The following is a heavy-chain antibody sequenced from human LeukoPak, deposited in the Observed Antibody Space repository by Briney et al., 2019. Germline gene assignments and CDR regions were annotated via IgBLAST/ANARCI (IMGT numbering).Heavy chain of an antibody. V-gene: IGHV1-2*02. CDR1: GFTFSSYG. CDR3: AREFRTTTWSYAAFDL. Sequence: PGRSLRLSCASSGFTFSSYGMHWVRQAPGKRQEWVVWINPTSGGTNSAQKFQDRVTMTRDTSNNTSYMELSRLTSDDTAVYYCAREFRTTTWSYAAFDLWGQGTMVTVSS. D-gene: IGHD1/OR15-1a*01. CDR2: INPTSGGT. J-gene: IGHJ3*01.